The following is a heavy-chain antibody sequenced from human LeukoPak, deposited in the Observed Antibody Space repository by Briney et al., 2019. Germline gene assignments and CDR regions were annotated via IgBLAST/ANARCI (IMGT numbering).Heavy chain of an antibody. CDR3: ARDIIRGWFGGLTDY. D-gene: IGHD3-10*01. CDR2: ISAYNGNT. V-gene: IGHV1-18*04. CDR1: GYTFTSYG. Sequence: ASVKVSCKASGYTFTSYGISWVRQAPGQGLEWMGWISAYNGNTNYAQKLQGRVTMTTDTSTSTAYMELRSLRSDDTAVYYCARDIIRGWFGGLTDYWGQGTLVTVSS. J-gene: IGHJ4*02.